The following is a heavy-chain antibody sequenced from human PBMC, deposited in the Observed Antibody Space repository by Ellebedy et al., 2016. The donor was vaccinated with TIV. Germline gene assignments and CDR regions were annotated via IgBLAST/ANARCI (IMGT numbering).Heavy chain of an antibody. J-gene: IGHJ6*02. CDR2: INPNSGGT. CDR1: GYTFTGYY. V-gene: IGHV1-2*04. CDR3: ARGTSLTPYYYYYYGMDV. Sequence: ASVKVSCKASGYTFTGYYMHWVRQAPGQGLEWMGWINPNSGGTNYAQKFQGWVTMTRDTSISTAYMELSRLRSDDTAVYYCARGTSLTPYYYYYYGMDVWGQGTTVTVS.